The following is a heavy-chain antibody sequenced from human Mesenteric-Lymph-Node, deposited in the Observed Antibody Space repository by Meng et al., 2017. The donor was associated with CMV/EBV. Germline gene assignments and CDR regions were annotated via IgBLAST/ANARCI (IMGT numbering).Heavy chain of an antibody. CDR2: IIPILDVT. J-gene: IGHJ5*02. Sequence: CKASGDTFSNYPITWVRQAPGQGLEWMGNIIPILDVTNYAQQFQGRVTFTADKSTNTAYMELSSLTSEDTAVYYCARPAMGNWFDPWGQGTLVTVSS. V-gene: IGHV1-69*02. CDR3: ARPAMGNWFDP. D-gene: IGHD3-16*01. CDR1: GDTFSNYP.